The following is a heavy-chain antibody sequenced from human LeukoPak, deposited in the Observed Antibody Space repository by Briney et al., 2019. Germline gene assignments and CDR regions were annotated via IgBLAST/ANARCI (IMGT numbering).Heavy chain of an antibody. V-gene: IGHV3-30*03. CDR3: ASSPKGYGVLEVYFDY. CDR1: GFTFSSYS. D-gene: IGHD4-17*01. J-gene: IGHJ4*02. CDR2: ISYDGSNK. Sequence: GGSLTLSCAASGFTFSSYSMNWVRQAPGKGLEWVAVISYDGSNKYYADSVKGRFTISRDNSKNTLYLQMNSLRAEDTAVYYCASSPKGYGVLEVYFDYWGQGTLVTVSS.